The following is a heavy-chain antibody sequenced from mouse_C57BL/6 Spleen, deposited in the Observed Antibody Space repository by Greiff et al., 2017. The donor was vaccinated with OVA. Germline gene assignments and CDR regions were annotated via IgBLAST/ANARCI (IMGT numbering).Heavy chain of an antibody. CDR1: GYSFTGYF. V-gene: IGHV1-20*01. CDR3: ARSYEYEYFDV. J-gene: IGHJ1*03. D-gene: IGHD2-4*01. Sequence: EVQLQQSGPELVKPGDSVKISCKASGYSFTGYFMNWVMQSHGKSLEWIGRINPYNGDTFYNQKFKGKATLTVDKSSSTAHMELRSLTSEDSAVYYCARSYEYEYFDVWGTGTTVTVAS. CDR2: INPYNGDT.